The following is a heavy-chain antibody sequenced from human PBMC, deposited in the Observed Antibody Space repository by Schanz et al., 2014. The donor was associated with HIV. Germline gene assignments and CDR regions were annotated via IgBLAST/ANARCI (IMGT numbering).Heavy chain of an antibody. V-gene: IGHV3-21*02. CDR2: ISSTSSSI. Sequence: EVQLLESGGGLVTPGESLKISCAASGFTFSSFNMNWVRQAPGKGLEWISSISSTSSSIYYASSVRGRFSISRDNAKNSLFLQMTSLGDDDTAVYYCARGDPYYFDNWGQGILVSVSS. J-gene: IGHJ4*02. CDR1: GFTFSSFN. CDR3: ARGDPYYFDN.